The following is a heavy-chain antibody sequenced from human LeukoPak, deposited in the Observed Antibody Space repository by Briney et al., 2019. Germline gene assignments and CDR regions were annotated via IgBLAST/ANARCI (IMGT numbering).Heavy chain of an antibody. J-gene: IGHJ5*02. CDR3: ARDEVAAAGTRFDP. CDR2: IIPIFGTA. D-gene: IGHD6-13*01. Sequence: VASVKVSCKASGGTFSSYAISWVRQAPGQGLEWMGGIIPIFGTANYAQKFQGRVTITADESTSTAYMELSSLRSEDTAVYYCARDEVAAAGTRFDPWGQGTLVTVSS. V-gene: IGHV1-69*13. CDR1: GGTFSSYA.